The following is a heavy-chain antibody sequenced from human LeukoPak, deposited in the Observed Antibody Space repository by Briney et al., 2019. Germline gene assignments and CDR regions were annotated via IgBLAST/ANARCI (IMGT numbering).Heavy chain of an antibody. D-gene: IGHD3-22*01. V-gene: IGHV4-59*01. Sequence: PSETLSLTCTVSGGSISSYYWSWIRQPPGKGLEWIGYIYYSRSSNYNPSLKSRVTISVDTSKNQLSLKLSSVTAADTAAYYCARDRPDSSGYRFPDAFDIWGQGTMVTVSS. CDR3: ARDRPDSSGYRFPDAFDI. CDR1: GGSISSYY. J-gene: IGHJ3*02. CDR2: IYYSRSS.